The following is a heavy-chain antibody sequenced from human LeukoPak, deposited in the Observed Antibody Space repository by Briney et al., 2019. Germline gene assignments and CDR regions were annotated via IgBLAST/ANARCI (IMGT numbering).Heavy chain of an antibody. V-gene: IGHV1-18*01. Sequence: ASVKVSCKASGYMFTSYGISWVRQAPAQGLEWMGWISGYNGNTKYAQKFQGRVTMTTDTSTSTAYMELRNLRSDDTAVYYCARLAGDWGAFDIWGQGTMVTVSS. J-gene: IGHJ3*02. CDR3: ARLAGDWGAFDI. D-gene: IGHD3-16*01. CDR1: GYMFTSYG. CDR2: ISGYNGNT.